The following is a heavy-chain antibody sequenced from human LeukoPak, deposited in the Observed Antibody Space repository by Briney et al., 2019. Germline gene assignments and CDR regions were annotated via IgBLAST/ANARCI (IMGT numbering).Heavy chain of an antibody. J-gene: IGHJ3*02. V-gene: IGHV4-39*07. Sequence: SETLSLTCTVSGGSISSSSYYWGWIRQPPGKGLEWIGSIYYSGSTYYNPSLKSRVTIPVDTSKNQFSLKLSSVTAADTAVYYCARALCSSTSCYVNAFDIWGQGTMVTVSS. CDR3: ARALCSSTSCYVNAFDI. CDR2: IYYSGST. CDR1: GGSISSSSYY. D-gene: IGHD2-2*01.